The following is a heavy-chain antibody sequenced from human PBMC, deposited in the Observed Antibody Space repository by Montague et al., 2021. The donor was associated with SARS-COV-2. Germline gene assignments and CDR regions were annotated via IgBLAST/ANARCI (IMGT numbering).Heavy chain of an antibody. Sequence: SETLSLTCSVSGGSIGSYYWSWLRQPPGKGLEWSGHIYYSGSNNYSPSLKSRVTISIDTPKNQFSLKLSSVTAADTAVYYCARSLDPSGSYYLPYWGQGTLVTVSS. V-gene: IGHV4-59*01. CDR2: IYYSGSN. CDR3: ARSLDPSGSYYLPY. CDR1: GGSIGSYY. D-gene: IGHD3-10*01. J-gene: IGHJ4*01.